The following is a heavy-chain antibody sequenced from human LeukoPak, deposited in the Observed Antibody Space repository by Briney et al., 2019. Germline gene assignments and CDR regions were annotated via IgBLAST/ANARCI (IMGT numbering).Heavy chain of an antibody. CDR3: AKGGSGYFADL. D-gene: IGHD3-22*01. Sequence: GGSLRLFCAASGFIFNNYGLIWVRQAPGKGLQWVSAISNDGGGTTYADFVKGRFTISRDNSKNTLFLQMSSLRAEDTALYYCAKGGSGYFADLWGQGTLVTVSS. CDR1: GFIFNNYG. V-gene: IGHV3-23*01. J-gene: IGHJ5*02. CDR2: ISNDGGGT.